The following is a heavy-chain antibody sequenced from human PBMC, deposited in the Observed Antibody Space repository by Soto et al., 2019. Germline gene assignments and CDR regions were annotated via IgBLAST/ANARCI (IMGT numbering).Heavy chain of an antibody. CDR2: IWHDGGEK. J-gene: IGHJ4*02. D-gene: IGHD3-22*01. CDR1: GFTLSDYG. Sequence: QVQLVESGGGVVQPGRSLRLSCTAYGFTLSDYGMHWVRQAPGKGLEWVAVIWHDGGEKYYADSVTGRFTISRDNSKNTVHLQIDSLGTEDTALYYCARDPGRDSPIDYWGQGTLVTVSS. CDR3: ARDPGRDSPIDY. V-gene: IGHV3-33*01.